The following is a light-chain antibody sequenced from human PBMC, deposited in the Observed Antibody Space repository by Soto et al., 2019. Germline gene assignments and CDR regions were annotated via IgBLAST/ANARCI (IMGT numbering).Light chain of an antibody. J-gene: IGKJ2*01. Sequence: DVVMTQSPLSLPVTLGQPASISCRSSQSLVHCDGNTYLNWFHQRPGQSPRRLIYKISNRDSGVPDRFSGSGSGTDFTLMISREEAEDVGVYYCMQGTHWPLYTFGQGTKLEIK. CDR2: KIS. CDR1: QSLVHCDGNTY. V-gene: IGKV2-30*02. CDR3: MQGTHWPLYT.